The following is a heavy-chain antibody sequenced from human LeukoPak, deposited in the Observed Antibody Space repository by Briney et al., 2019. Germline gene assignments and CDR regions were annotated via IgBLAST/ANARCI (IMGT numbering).Heavy chain of an antibody. CDR1: GGSISSGSYY. CDR3: ARDLAAAGFDY. V-gene: IGHV4-61*02. J-gene: IGHJ4*02. Sequence: SETLSLTCTVSGGSISSGSYYLSWIRQPAGKGLEWIGRIYTSGSTNYNPSLKSRVTISVDTSKNQFSLKLSSVTAADTAVYYCARDLAAAGFDYWGQGTLVTVSS. D-gene: IGHD6-13*01. CDR2: IYTSGST.